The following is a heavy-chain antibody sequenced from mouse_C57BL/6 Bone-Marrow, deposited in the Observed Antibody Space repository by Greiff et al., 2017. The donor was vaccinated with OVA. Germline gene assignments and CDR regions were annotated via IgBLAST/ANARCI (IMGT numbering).Heavy chain of an antibody. D-gene: IGHD2-2*01. CDR3: TTSYGYDDWYFDV. Sequence: EVQLQQSGAELVRPGASVKLSCTASGFNIKDDYMHWVKQRPEQGLEWIGWIDPENGDTEYASKFQGKATITADTSSNTAYLQLSSLTSEDTAVYYCTTSYGYDDWYFDVWGTGTTVTVSS. CDR2: IDPENGDT. J-gene: IGHJ1*03. V-gene: IGHV14-4*01. CDR1: GFNIKDDY.